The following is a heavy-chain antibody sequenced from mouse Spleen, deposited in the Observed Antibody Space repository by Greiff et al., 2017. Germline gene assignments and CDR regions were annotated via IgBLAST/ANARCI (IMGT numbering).Heavy chain of an antibody. CDR3: ARTYYGNLYYYAMDY. J-gene: IGHJ4*01. D-gene: IGHD2-10*01. CDR2: ISSGSSTI. CDR1: GFTFSDYG. V-gene: IGHV5-17*01. Sequence: EVMLVESGGGLVKPGGSLKLSCAASGFTFSDYGMHWVRQAPEKGLEWVAYISSGSSTIYYADTVKGRFTISRDNAKNTLFLQMTSLRSEDTAMYYCARTYYGNLYYYAMDYWGQGTSVTVSS.